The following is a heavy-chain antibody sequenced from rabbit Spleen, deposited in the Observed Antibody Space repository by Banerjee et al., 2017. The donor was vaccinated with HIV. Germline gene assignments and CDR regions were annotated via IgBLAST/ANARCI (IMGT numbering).Heavy chain of an antibody. D-gene: IGHD6-1*01. J-gene: IGHJ6*01. CDR2: IYPGSGGST. V-gene: IGHV1S40*01. Sequence: QSLEESGGGLVQPEGSLTLTCKASGFSFSISSYMCWVRQAPGKGLECIACIYPGSGGSTRYASWVNGRFTVSKTSSTTVTLQVTSLTAADTATYFCARAYNAAAYNADLWGPGTLVTVS. CDR3: ARAYNAAAYNADL. CDR1: GFSFSISSY.